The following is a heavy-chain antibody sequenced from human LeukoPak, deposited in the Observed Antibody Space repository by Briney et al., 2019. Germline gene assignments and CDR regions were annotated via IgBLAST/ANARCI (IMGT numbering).Heavy chain of an antibody. CDR3: ATYSGSYQYYFDY. D-gene: IGHD1-26*01. V-gene: IGHV1-2*02. J-gene: IGHJ4*02. Sequence: ASVKVSCTASGYTFTGYYMHWVRQAPGQGLEWMGWINPNSGGTNYAQKFQGRVTMTRDTSISTAYMELSRLRSDDTAVYYCATYSGSYQYYFDYWGQGTLVTVSS. CDR2: INPNSGGT. CDR1: GYTFTGYY.